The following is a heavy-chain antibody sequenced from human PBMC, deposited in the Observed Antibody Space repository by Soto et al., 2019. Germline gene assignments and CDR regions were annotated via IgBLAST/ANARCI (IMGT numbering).Heavy chain of an antibody. CDR3: ARVPGP. CDR1: GGSISSGGYP. V-gene: IGHV4-30-2*01. Sequence: SETLSLTCAVSGGSISSGGYPWSWIRQPPGKGLEWIGYIYHSGSTYYNPSLKSRVTISVDRSKNQFSLKLSSVTAADTAVYYCARVPGPWGQGTLGTFSS. CDR2: IYHSGST. D-gene: IGHD3-10*01. J-gene: IGHJ5*02.